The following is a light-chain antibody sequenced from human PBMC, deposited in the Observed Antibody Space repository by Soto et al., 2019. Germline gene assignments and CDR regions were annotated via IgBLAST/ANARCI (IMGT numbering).Light chain of an antibody. Sequence: DIVLTQSPGTLSLSPGERASLSCRASQSDSSGHLAWYQQKPGQAPRLLIYGASSRATGIPDRFSGSGSGTDFTLTISRLEPEDYAVYYCQQYGHSLCTFGQGTKVEIK. V-gene: IGKV3-20*01. CDR2: GAS. CDR1: QSDSSGH. CDR3: QQYGHSLCT. J-gene: IGKJ1*01.